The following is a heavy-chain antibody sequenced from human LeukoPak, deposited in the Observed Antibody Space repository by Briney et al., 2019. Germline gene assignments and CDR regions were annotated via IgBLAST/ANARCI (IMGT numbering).Heavy chain of an antibody. CDR2: IYSGGST. CDR3: ARDLPWLGIRIGMDV. CDR1: GFTVSSNY. J-gene: IGHJ6*04. D-gene: IGHD6-19*01. V-gene: IGHV3-53*01. Sequence: GGSLRLSCAASGFTVSSNYMSWVRQAPGKGLEWVSVIYSGGSTYYADSVKGRFTISRDNSKNTLYLQMNSLRAEDTAVYYCARDLPWLGIRIGMDVWGKGTTVTVSS.